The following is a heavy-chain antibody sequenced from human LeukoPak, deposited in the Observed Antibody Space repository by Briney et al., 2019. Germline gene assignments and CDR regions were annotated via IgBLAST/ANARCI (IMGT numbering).Heavy chain of an antibody. V-gene: IGHV3-23*01. CDR3: AKDRGSGSYFEASNWFDP. Sequence: GGSLRLPCAASGFTFSSYAMSWVRQAPGKGLEWVSAISGSGGSTYYADSVKGRFTISRDNSKNTLYLQMNSLRGEDTAVYYCAKDRGSGSYFEASNWFDPWGQGTLVTVSS. CDR2: ISGSGGST. J-gene: IGHJ5*02. D-gene: IGHD1-26*01. CDR1: GFTFSSYA.